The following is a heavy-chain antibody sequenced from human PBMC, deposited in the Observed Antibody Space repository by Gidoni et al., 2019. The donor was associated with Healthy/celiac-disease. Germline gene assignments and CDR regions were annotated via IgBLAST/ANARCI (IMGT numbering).Heavy chain of an antibody. CDR3: AREPLGVGNYYGAGSYYGPVYYGMDV. V-gene: IGHV1-69*01. Sequence: QVQLVQSGAEVKKPGSSVKVSCKASGGTFSSYAISGVRQAPGQGLEWMGGIITIFGTANYEQKFKGRVTITADESTRTAYMELSSLGSEATAGYYCAREPLGVGNYYGAGSYYGPVYYGMDVWGQGTTVTVSS. D-gene: IGHD3-10*01. J-gene: IGHJ6*02. CDR1: GGTFSSYA. CDR2: IITIFGTA.